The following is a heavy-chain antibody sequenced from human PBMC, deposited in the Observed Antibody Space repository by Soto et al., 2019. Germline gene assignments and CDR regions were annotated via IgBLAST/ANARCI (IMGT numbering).Heavy chain of an antibody. D-gene: IGHD3-22*01. J-gene: IGHJ1*01. CDR3: ARHEYYYDGSGDLKTEYFQH. Sequence: QLQLQESGPGLVKPSETLSLTCTVSGGSISSSSYYWGWIRQPPGKGLEWIGSIYYSGSTYYTPSLKSRVPISVVKSKNQFSLKLSAVTAADKAVYYCARHEYYYDGSGDLKTEYFQHTGQGALVTVSA. CDR1: GGSISSSSYY. V-gene: IGHV4-39*01. CDR2: IYYSGST.